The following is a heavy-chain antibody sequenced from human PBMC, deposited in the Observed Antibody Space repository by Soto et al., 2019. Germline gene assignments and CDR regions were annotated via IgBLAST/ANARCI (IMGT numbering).Heavy chain of an antibody. CDR2: INPNIGGT. CDR3: ARDHQIIRPTATVKVSHYYYGMDV. J-gene: IGHJ6*02. D-gene: IGHD5-18*01. V-gene: IGHV1-2*02. CDR1: GYTFTGYY. Sequence: ASVKVSCKASGYTFTGYYMHWVRQAPGQGLEWMGWINPNIGGTNYAQKFQGRVTMTRDTSISTAYMELSWLRSDDTAVYYCARDHQIIRPTATVKVSHYYYGMDVWGQGTTVTVSS.